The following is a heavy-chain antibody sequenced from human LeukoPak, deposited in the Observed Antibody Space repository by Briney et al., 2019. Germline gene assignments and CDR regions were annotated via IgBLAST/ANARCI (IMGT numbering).Heavy chain of an antibody. CDR1: GFTFDDYA. CDR2: ISWNSGSI. D-gene: IGHD3-9*01. V-gene: IGHV3-9*01. CDR3: ARRATGPLNWFDP. J-gene: IGHJ5*02. Sequence: GGSLRLSCAASGFTFDDYAMHWVRQAPGKGLEWVSGISWNSGSIGYADSVKGRFTISRDNSKNTLYLQMNSLRAEDTAVYYCARRATGPLNWFDPWGQGTLVTVSS.